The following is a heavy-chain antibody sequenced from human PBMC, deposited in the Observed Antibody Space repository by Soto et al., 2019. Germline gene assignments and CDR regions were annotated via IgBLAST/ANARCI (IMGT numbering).Heavy chain of an antibody. CDR3: ARARPSGRWLQFAP. J-gene: IGHJ5*02. CDR1: GDFTSRSNW. D-gene: IGHD3-10*01. CDR2: IFHSGAF. Sequence: SETLSLTCTVSGDFTSRSNWWSWLRQPPGKGREWIGEIFHSGAFTYNPSLKSRVTISIDTSKNQFSLELNSVTAADTAIYYCARARPSGRWLQFAPGGQGTLVTVSS. V-gene: IGHV4-4*02.